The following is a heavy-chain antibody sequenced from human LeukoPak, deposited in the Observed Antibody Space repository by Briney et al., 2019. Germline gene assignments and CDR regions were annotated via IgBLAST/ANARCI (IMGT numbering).Heavy chain of an antibody. CDR2: IYSGGST. CDR1: GFTVSSNY. J-gene: IGHJ4*02. Sequence: PGGSLRLSCAASGFTVSSNYMSWVRQAPGKGLEWVSVIYSGGSTYYADSVKGRFTISRDNSKNTLYLQMNSLRAEDTAVYYCARYCSSTSCYRGDEGYWGQGTLVTVSS. V-gene: IGHV3-66*01. CDR3: ARYCSSTSCYRGDEGY. D-gene: IGHD2-2*02.